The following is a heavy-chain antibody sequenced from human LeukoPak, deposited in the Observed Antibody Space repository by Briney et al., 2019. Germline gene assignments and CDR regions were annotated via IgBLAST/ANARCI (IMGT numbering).Heavy chain of an antibody. V-gene: IGHV3-30*02. CDR1: GFSFSGFG. J-gene: IGHJ4*02. CDR2: IPYDGSNK. CDR3: VKDLDY. Sequence: GGSLRLSCAASGFSFSGFGFHWVRQAAGKGLEWVSFIPYDGSNKFYADSVKGRYTISRDNSKNTLFLQMNSLRAEDTAVYYCVKDLDYWGQGTLVTVSS.